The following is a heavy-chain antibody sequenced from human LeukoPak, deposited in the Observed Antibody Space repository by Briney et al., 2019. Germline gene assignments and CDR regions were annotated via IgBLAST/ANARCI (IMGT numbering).Heavy chain of an antibody. CDR2: ISGSGGST. CDR3: AKNLGSGYYFDY. D-gene: IGHD3-3*01. V-gene: IGHV3-23*01. J-gene: IGHJ4*02. CDR1: GFTFSSYG. Sequence: GGSLRLSCAASGFTFSSYGMSWVRQAPGKGLEWVSAISGSGGSTYYADSVKGRFTISRDNSKNTLYLQMNSLRAEDTAVYYCAKNLGSGYYFDYWGQGTLVTVSS.